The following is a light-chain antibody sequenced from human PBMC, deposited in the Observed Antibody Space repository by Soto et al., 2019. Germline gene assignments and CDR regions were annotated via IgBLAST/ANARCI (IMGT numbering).Light chain of an antibody. CDR1: QSISTY. J-gene: IGKJ4*01. Sequence: IGLTQSLATLSLSPGERATLSCRAGQSISTYLAWYQQKSGQAPRLLIYDASNRATGTPARFSGSGSGTDFTLTISSLEPEDSAVYYCQQRYVWLTFGGGTKVDIK. CDR3: QQRYVWLT. CDR2: DAS. V-gene: IGKV3-11*01.